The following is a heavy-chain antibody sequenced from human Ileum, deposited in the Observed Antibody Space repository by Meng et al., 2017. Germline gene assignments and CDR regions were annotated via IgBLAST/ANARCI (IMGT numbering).Heavy chain of an antibody. CDR2: TYYRSKWYS. Sequence: VQLRQSGPGRVKPSQTLSFTCSGSGGSVSSNIAAWNWIRQSPLRGLEWLGRTYYRSKWYSEYAVSVKSRISITPDTSKNQFSLQMNSVTPEDTAVYYCASGSGSLDYWGPGTLVTVSS. D-gene: IGHD3-3*01. V-gene: IGHV6-1*01. CDR3: ASGSGSLDY. J-gene: IGHJ4*02. CDR1: GGSVSSNIAA.